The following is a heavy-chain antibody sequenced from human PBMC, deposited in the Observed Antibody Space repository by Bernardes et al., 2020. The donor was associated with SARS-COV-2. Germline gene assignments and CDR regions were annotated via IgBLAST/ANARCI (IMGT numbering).Heavy chain of an antibody. D-gene: IGHD3-3*01. CDR2: ISAYNGNT. CDR3: ARDFHSLRITIFGVVRDYYGMDV. V-gene: IGHV1-18*01. J-gene: IGHJ6*02. CDR1: GYTFTSYG. Sequence: ASVKVSCKASGYTFTSYGISWVRQAPGQGLEWMGWISAYNGNTNYAQKLQGRVTMTTDTSTSTAYMELRSLRSDDTAVYYCARDFHSLRITIFGVVRDYYGMDVWGQGTTVTVSS.